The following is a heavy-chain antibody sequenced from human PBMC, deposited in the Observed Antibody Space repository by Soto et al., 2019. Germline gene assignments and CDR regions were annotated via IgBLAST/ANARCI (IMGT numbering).Heavy chain of an antibody. CDR3: ARLPSRHLVDY. Sequence: QLQVQESGPGLVKPSETLSLTFTVSGSSISSSGYYWGWIRQPPGKGLEWIGSMYYGVSTYYNPSLKSRGTVSVDASKNQFSLNLSSVTAADTAVYDCARLPSRHLVDYWCEGTLVTVSS. J-gene: IGHJ4*02. CDR1: GSSISSSGYY. CDR2: MYYGVST. D-gene: IGHD3-3*02. V-gene: IGHV4-39*01.